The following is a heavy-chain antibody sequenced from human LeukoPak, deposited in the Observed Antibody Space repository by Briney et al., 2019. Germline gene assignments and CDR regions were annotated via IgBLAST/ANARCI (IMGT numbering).Heavy chain of an antibody. Sequence: PSETLSLTCTVSGGSISSYYWSWIRQPPGKGLEWIGYIYYSGSTNYNPSLKSQVTISVDTSKNQFSLKLSSVTAADTAVYYCARVDYGDYLNWFDPWGQGTLVTVSS. CDR2: IYYSGST. CDR3: ARVDYGDYLNWFDP. J-gene: IGHJ5*02. V-gene: IGHV4-59*01. D-gene: IGHD4-17*01. CDR1: GGSISSYY.